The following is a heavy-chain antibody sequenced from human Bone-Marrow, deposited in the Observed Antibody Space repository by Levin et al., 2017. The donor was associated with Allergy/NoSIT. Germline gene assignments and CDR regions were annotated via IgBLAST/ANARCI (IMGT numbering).Heavy chain of an antibody. J-gene: IGHJ5*02. CDR1: GGSISSSSYY. D-gene: IGHD4-17*01. V-gene: IGHV4-39*07. CDR3: ARDHTVTMGGRVNWFDP. Sequence: MAGGSLRLSCTVSGGSISSSSYYWGWIRQPPGKGLEWIGSIYYSGSTYYNPSLKSRVTISVDTSKNQFSLKLSSVTAADTAVYYCARDHTVTMGGRVNWFDPWGQGTLVTVSS. CDR2: IYYSGST.